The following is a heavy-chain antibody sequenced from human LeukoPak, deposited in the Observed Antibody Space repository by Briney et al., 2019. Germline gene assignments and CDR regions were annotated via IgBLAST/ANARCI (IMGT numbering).Heavy chain of an antibody. Sequence: SETLSLTCTVSGGSISSYYWSWIRQPPGKGLEWIGYIYYSGSTNYNPSLKSRVTISVDTSKNQFSLKLSSVTAADTAVYYCAREEASGQIGCWGQGTLVTVSS. D-gene: IGHD6-25*01. V-gene: IGHV4-59*01. J-gene: IGHJ4*02. CDR1: GGSISSYY. CDR2: IYYSGST. CDR3: AREEASGQIGC.